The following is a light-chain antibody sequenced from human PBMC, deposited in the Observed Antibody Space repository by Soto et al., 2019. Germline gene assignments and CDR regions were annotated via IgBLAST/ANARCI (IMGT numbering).Light chain of an antibody. CDR3: FSYAYSGTLDVL. Sequence: QSVLAQPASVSGSPGQSITISCTGTSSDVGTYNLVSWYQHQPGKAPKLIIYEGSKRPSGVSNRFSGSKSGNTASLTISGLQAEDEADYYCFSYAYSGTLDVLFGGGTKRTVL. V-gene: IGLV2-23*01. CDR2: EGS. J-gene: IGLJ2*01. CDR1: SSDVGTYNL.